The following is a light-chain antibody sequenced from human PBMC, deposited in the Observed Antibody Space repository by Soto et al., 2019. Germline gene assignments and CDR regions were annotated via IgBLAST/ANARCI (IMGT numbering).Light chain of an antibody. CDR2: EVS. J-gene: IGLJ2*01. CDR1: SSDVGGYNY. Sequence: QSVLTQPASMSGSPGQSITISCTGTSSDVGGYNYVSWYQQHPGKAPKLMIYEVSNRPSGVSNRFSGSKSGNTASLTISGLQDEDEADYYCSSYTSSSTRVFGGGTKLTV. V-gene: IGLV2-14*01. CDR3: SSYTSSSTRV.